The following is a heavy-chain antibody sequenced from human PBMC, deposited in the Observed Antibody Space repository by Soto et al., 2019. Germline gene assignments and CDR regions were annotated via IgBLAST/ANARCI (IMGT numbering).Heavy chain of an antibody. J-gene: IGHJ4*02. CDR1: GYTFTGYY. D-gene: IGHD3-3*01. Sequence: ASVKVSCKASGYTFTGYYMHWVRQAPGQGLEWMGWINPNSGGTNYAQKFQGRVTMTRDTSISTAYMELSRLRSDDTAVYYCSIPYYDFSTLNYWGQGTRFTFS. CDR2: INPNSGGT. CDR3: SIPYYDFSTLNY. V-gene: IGHV1-2*02.